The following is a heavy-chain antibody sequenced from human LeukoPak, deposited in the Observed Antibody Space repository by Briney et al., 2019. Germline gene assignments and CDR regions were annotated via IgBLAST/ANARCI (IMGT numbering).Heavy chain of an antibody. J-gene: IGHJ5*02. V-gene: IGHV1-2*04. Sequence: ASVKVSCKASGYTFTGYYMHWVRQAPGQGLEWMGWINPNSGGTNYAQKFRGWVTMTRDTSISTAYMELSRLRSDDTAVYYCARAVREKQYNWFDPWGQGTLVTVSS. CDR1: GYTFTGYY. CDR3: ARAVREKQYNWFDP. CDR2: INPNSGGT. D-gene: IGHD3-10*01.